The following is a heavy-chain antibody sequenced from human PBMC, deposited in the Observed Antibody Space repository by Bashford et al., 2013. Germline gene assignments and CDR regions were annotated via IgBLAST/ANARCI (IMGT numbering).Heavy chain of an antibody. Sequence: SGPTLVKPTRTLTLTCTFSGFSLTSSGVGVGWIRQSPGRAPECLALIYWDDDKRYSPSLKNRLTITKDTSRNQVVLTMTNMDPVDTATYYCAHYGDYEEQFDYWGQGTLGHRLL. D-gene: IGHD4-17*01. V-gene: IGHV2-5*02. J-gene: IGHJ4*02. CDR2: IYWDDDK. CDR1: GFSLTSSGVG. CDR3: AHYGDYEEQFDY.